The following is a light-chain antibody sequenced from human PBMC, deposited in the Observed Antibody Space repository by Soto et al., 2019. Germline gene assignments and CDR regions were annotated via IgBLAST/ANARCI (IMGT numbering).Light chain of an antibody. CDR1: QTVSSY. CDR3: QQRYNWPPYT. Sequence: EIVLTQSPATLSLSPGERATLSCRASQTVSSYVAWYQQKPGQAPRLVIYDATNRATGIPDRFSGSESGTDFTLTISSLEPEDFAVYYCQQRYNWPPYTFGQGTKLEIK. V-gene: IGKV3-11*01. CDR2: DAT. J-gene: IGKJ2*01.